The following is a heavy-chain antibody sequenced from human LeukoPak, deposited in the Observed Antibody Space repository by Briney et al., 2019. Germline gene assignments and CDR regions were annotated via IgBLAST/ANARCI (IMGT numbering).Heavy chain of an antibody. CDR3: ARGVPADDY. Sequence: GESLKIFCRGSGYSFNSYWLSWVRQMPGKGLEWMGRIDPSDSYNKYSPFFEGHVTILADKSINTAYLQWSSLKASDTAMYYCARGVPADDYWGQGTLVTVSS. V-gene: IGHV5-10-1*01. CDR2: IDPSDSYN. J-gene: IGHJ4*02. CDR1: GYSFNSYW. D-gene: IGHD2-2*01.